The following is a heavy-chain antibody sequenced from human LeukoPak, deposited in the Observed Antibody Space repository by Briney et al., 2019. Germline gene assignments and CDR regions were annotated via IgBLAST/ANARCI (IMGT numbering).Heavy chain of an antibody. CDR2: INAGNGNT. Sequence: ASVKVSCKASGYTFTSYAMHWVRQAPGQRLEWMGWINAGNGNTKYSQKFQGRVTITRDTSASTAYMELSSLRSEDTAVYYCARDPAYSSDTSGFDYWGQGTLVTVSS. CDR1: GYTFTSYA. CDR3: ARDPAYSSDTSGFDY. D-gene: IGHD3-22*01. V-gene: IGHV1-3*01. J-gene: IGHJ4*02.